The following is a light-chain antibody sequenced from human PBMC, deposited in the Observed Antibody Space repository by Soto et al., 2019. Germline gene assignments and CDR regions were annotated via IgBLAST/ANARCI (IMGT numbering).Light chain of an antibody. CDR2: INN. V-gene: IGLV1-44*01. J-gene: IGLJ3*02. CDR3: SAWDDSLHVWL. CDR1: DSNVGSTA. Sequence: QSVLTQPPSASGARGQRVTISCSGSDSNVGSTAVNWYQQVPGTAPKLLIFINNQRPSGVPDRFSGSKSGTSASLAISGLQAEDEADYYCSAWDDSLHVWLFGGGTKLTVL.